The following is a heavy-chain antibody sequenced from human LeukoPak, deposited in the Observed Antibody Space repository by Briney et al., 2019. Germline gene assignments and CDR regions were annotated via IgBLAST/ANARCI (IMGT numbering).Heavy chain of an antibody. V-gene: IGHV3-48*01. Sequence: PGGSLRLSCAASGFTFSGYGMHWVSQAPGKGLEWLSYITRSSSTIYYADSVKGRFTISRDNTKNSLYLQMNSLRVDDTAVYYCATADRGAFDIWGQGTMVIVPS. CDR2: ITRSSSTI. CDR1: GFTFSGYG. CDR3: ATADRGAFDI. J-gene: IGHJ3*02.